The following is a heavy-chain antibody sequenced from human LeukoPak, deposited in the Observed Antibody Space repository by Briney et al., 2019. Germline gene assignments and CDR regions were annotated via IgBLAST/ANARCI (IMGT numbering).Heavy chain of an antibody. J-gene: IGHJ4*02. D-gene: IGHD1-14*01. CDR3: AKDLYRTGVSHF. V-gene: IGHV4-39*07. Sequence: SETLSLTCTVSGGSISSSSYYWGWIRQPPGKGLEWIGNIYQSGTTYYNPSLKSRLTISVDTSKNQFSLKLSSVTAADTAVYYCAKDLYRTGVSHFWGQGTLVTVSS. CDR1: GGSISSSSYY. CDR2: IYQSGTT.